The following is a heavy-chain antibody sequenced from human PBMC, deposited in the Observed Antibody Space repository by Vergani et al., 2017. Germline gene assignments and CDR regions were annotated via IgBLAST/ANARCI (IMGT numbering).Heavy chain of an antibody. D-gene: IGHD6-13*01. CDR3: AKSRQQLTTGAWFDP. Sequence: VQLVESGGGVVQPGRSLRLSCAASGFTFSSYAMSWVRQAPGKGLEWVSAISGSGGSTYYADSVKGRFTISRDNSKNTLYLQMNSLRAEDTAVYYCAKSRQQLTTGAWFDPWGQGTLVTVSS. CDR2: ISGSGGST. V-gene: IGHV3-23*04. CDR1: GFTFSSYA. J-gene: IGHJ5*02.